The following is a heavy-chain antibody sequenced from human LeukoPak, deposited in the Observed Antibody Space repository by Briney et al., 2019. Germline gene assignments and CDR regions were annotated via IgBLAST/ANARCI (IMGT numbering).Heavy chain of an antibody. CDR3: AKDQIVAVAGTSYFQH. J-gene: IGHJ1*01. CDR2: ISGSGGST. Sequence: GGSLRLSCAASGFTFSSYGMSWVRQAPGKGLEWVSAISGSGGSTYYADSVKGRFTISRDNSKNTLYLQMNSLRAEDTAVYYCAKDQIVAVAGTSYFQHWGQGTLVTVSS. CDR1: GFTFSSYG. D-gene: IGHD6-19*01. V-gene: IGHV3-23*01.